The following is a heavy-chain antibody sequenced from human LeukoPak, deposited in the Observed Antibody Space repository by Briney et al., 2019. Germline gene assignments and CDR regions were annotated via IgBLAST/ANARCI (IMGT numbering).Heavy chain of an antibody. CDR1: GGPISSYY. D-gene: IGHD3-22*01. CDR2: IYTSGST. Sequence: PSETLSLTCTVSGGPISSYYWSWIRHPAGKGPEWIGRIYTSGSTNYNPSLKSRVTMSVETSKNQFSLKLSSVTAADTAVYYCGRPLSYYSDASGDDAFDIWGQGTLVTVSS. CDR3: GRPLSYYSDASGDDAFDI. J-gene: IGHJ3*02. V-gene: IGHV4-4*07.